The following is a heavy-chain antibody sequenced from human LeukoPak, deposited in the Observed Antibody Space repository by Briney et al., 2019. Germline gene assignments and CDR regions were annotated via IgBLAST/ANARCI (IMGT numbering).Heavy chain of an antibody. CDR2: IYHSGST. CDR3: ARYCSSTSRIFMGVDY. CDR1: GYSISSGYY. D-gene: IGHD2-2*01. Sequence: SETLSLTCTVSGYSISSGYYWGWIRQPPGKGLEWIGSIYHSGSTSYNPSLKSRVTISVDTSKNQFSLKLSSVTAADTAVYFCARYCSSTSRIFMGVDYWGQGTLVSVSS. J-gene: IGHJ4*02. V-gene: IGHV4-38-2*02.